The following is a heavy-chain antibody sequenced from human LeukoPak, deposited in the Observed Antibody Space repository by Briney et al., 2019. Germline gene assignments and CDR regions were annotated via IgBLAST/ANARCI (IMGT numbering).Heavy chain of an antibody. CDR3: ARPKAAGAFDY. CDR2: VHHSGST. Sequence: KASETLSLTCSASGGSTSRHYWTWIRQPPGKGLEWIGFVHHSGSTNYNPSLKSRVTTSLDTSKNQISLHLRSVTAADTAVYYCARPKAAGAFDYWGQGIRVIVSS. CDR1: GGSTSRHY. J-gene: IGHJ4*02. V-gene: IGHV4-59*11. D-gene: IGHD6-13*01.